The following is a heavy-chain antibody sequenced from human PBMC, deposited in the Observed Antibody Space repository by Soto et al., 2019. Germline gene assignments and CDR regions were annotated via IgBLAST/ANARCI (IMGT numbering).Heavy chain of an antibody. CDR2: IYYSGST. J-gene: IGHJ5*02. V-gene: IGHV4-39*01. CDR1: GGSISSSSYY. CDR3: ARVGATFWFDP. Sequence: SETLSLTCTVSGGSISSSSYYWGWIRQPPGKGLEWIGSIYYSGSTYYNPPLKSRVTISVDTSKNQFSLKLSSVTAADTAVYYCARVGATFWFDPWGQGTLVTVSS. D-gene: IGHD1-26*01.